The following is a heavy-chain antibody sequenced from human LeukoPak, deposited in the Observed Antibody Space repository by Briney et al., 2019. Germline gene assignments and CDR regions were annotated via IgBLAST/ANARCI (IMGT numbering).Heavy chain of an antibody. CDR3: ARGNGNVGGRLDP. D-gene: IGHD2-8*01. Sequence: PGGSLRLSCAASGFIFSNYGMSWVRQAPGKDLEWVSGLYAGGATYYADSMGGRFTISRDHSKNTLYLQMTNLRVDDTAIYYCARGNGNVGGRLDPWGQGTRVTVSS. J-gene: IGHJ5*02. V-gene: IGHV3-66*01. CDR2: LYAGGAT. CDR1: GFIFSNYG.